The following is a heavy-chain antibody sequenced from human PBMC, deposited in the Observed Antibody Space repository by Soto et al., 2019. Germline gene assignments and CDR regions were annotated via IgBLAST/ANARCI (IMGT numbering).Heavy chain of an antibody. CDR2: IYYSGST. CDR1: GGSISSSSYY. D-gene: IGHD3-10*01. CDR3: ARISMVRGVIGY. J-gene: IGHJ4*02. Sequence: QLQLQESGPGLVKPSETLSLTCTVSGGSISSSSYYWGWIRQPPGKGLEWIGSIYYSGSTYYNPSLKSRVTISVDTSKNQFSLKLSSVTAADTAVYYCARISMVRGVIGYWGQGTLVTVSS. V-gene: IGHV4-39*01.